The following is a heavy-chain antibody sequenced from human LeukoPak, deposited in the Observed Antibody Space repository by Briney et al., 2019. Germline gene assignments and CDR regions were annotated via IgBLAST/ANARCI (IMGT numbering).Heavy chain of an antibody. CDR1: GGSISSGGYY. V-gene: IGHV4-31*03. Sequence: SQTLSLTCTVSGGSISSGGYYWSWIRQHPGKGLEWIGYIYYSGSTYYNPSLKSRVTISVDTSKNQFSLKLSSVTAADTAVYYCARHVRVGYDFWSGPYYFDYWGQGTLVTVSS. CDR2: IYYSGST. CDR3: ARHVRVGYDFWSGPYYFDY. D-gene: IGHD3-3*01. J-gene: IGHJ4*02.